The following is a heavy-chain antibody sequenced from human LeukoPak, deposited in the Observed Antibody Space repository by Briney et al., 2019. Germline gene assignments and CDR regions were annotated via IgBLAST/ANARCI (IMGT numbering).Heavy chain of an antibody. D-gene: IGHD1-1*01. CDR3: ARDMQAGSLAGFDY. CDR1: GASISGDNW. Sequence: PSETLSLTCTVSGASISGDNWWYWVRQSPEKGLEWIGEVFHTGNTNYNPSCRSRVTMSIDTSKNQFSLNLRSVTAADTAIYYCARDMQAGSLAGFDYWGQGTLVTVSS. V-gene: IGHV4-4*02. CDR2: VFHTGNT. J-gene: IGHJ4*02.